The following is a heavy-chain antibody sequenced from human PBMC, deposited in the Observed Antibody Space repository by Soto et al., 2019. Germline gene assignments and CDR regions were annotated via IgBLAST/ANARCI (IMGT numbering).Heavy chain of an antibody. J-gene: IGHJ4*02. Sequence: PGESLKISCKGSGCSFTSYWISWVRQMPGKGLEWMGRIDPSDSYTNYSPSFQGHVTISADKSISTAYLQWSSLKASETAMYYCARHKAAAAGRYYFDYWGQGTLVTVSS. CDR3: ARHKAAAAGRYYFDY. CDR2: IDPSDSYT. V-gene: IGHV5-10-1*01. D-gene: IGHD6-13*01. CDR1: GCSFTSYW.